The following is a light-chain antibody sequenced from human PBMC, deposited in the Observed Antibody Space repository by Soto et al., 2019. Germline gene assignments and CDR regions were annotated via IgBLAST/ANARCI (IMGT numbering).Light chain of an antibody. Sequence: EIVLTQSPGTLSLSPGERATLSCRASQSVGSSYLTWYQQKPGQAPRLLIYDVSSRATGIPDRFSGSGSGTDFILTISRLEPEDFAVYYCQHYDNSPPSVTFGPGTKVDIK. V-gene: IGKV3-20*01. CDR2: DVS. J-gene: IGKJ3*01. CDR1: QSVGSSY. CDR3: QHYDNSPPSVT.